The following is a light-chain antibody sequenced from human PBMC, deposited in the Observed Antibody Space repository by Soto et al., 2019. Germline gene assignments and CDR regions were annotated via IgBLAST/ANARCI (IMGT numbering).Light chain of an antibody. CDR3: QQYNSYWT. CDR1: QSISSW. CDR2: DAS. V-gene: IGKV1-5*01. Sequence: DHQMTQSPSTMSASVGDRVTITCRASQSISSWLAWYQQKPGKAPKLLIYDASSLESGVPSRFSGSGSGTEFTLTISSLQPDDFATYYCQQYNSYWTFGQGTKVEIK. J-gene: IGKJ1*01.